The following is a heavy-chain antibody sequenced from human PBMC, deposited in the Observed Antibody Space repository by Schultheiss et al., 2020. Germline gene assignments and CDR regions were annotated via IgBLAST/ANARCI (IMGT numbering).Heavy chain of an antibody. CDR2: IHYSGST. J-gene: IGHJ6*02. CDR3: ARDSYYGSGSYFYYYYGMDV. V-gene: IGHV4-4*02. D-gene: IGHD3-10*01. CDR1: GGSINTDNW. Sequence: SETLSLTCAVSGGSINTDNWWNWVRQPPGKGMEWIGYIHYSGSTYYNPSLKSQVTISVDTSKNQFSLKMSSVTAADTAVYYCARDSYYGSGSYFYYYYGMDVWGQGTTVTVSS.